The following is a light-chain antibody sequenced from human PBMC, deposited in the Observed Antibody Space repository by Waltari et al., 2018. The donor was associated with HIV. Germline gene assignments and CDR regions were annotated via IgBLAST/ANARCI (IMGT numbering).Light chain of an antibody. CDR2: DVF. V-gene: IGLV2-11*01. CDR1: NIDVGAYNY. Sequence: QSALTQPRSVSGSPGQSVTISCTGTNIDVGAYNYVSWYQQHPGKAPKLVIYDVFKRPSGVPDRFSGSKSGNTASLTISGLQADDEADYYCCSYAGSHTYVFGTGTKVTVL. J-gene: IGLJ1*01. CDR3: CSYAGSHTYV.